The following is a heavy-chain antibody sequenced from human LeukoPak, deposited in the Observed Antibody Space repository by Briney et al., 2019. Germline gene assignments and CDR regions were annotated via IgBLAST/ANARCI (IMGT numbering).Heavy chain of an antibody. J-gene: IGHJ3*02. CDR2: IRSSSSTI. Sequence: GGSLRLSYEASGFTFSNYSMNWVRQAPGKGLEWVSYIRSSSSTIYYADSVKGRFTISRDNAKNSLYLQMNSLRAEDTAVYYCARAKRNGFDIWGQGTMVTVSS. CDR1: GFTFSNYS. V-gene: IGHV3-48*01. CDR3: ARAKRNGFDI.